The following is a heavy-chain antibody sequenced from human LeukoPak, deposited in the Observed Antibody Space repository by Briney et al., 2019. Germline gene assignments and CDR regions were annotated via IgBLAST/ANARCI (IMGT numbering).Heavy chain of an antibody. J-gene: IGHJ4*02. Sequence: GGSLRLSCAASGFTFSSYAMHWVRQAPGKGLEWVAVISCDGRNKYYADSVKGRFTISRDNSKNTLYLQMNSLRAEDTAVFYCARDGGHSFDYWGQGTLVTVSS. CDR2: ISCDGRNK. V-gene: IGHV3-30-3*01. CDR1: GFTFSSYA. CDR3: ARDGGHSFDY. D-gene: IGHD3-3*01.